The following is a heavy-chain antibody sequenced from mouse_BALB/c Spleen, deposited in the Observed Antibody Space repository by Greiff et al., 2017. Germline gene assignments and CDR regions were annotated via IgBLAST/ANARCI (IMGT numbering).Heavy chain of an antibody. J-gene: IGHJ2*01. CDR3: ARYYGSSSAFDY. CDR1: GDSITSGY. Sequence: EVKLMESGPSLVKPSQTLSLTCSVTGDSITSGYWNWIRKFPGNKLEYMGYISYSGSTYYNPSLKSRISITRDTSKNQYYLQLNSVTTEDTATYYCARYYGSSSAFDYWGQGTTLTVSS. CDR2: ISYSGST. D-gene: IGHD1-1*01. V-gene: IGHV3-8*02.